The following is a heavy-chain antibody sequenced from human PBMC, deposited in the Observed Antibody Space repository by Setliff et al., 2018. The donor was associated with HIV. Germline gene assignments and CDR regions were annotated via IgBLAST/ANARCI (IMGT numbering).Heavy chain of an antibody. J-gene: IGHJ5*02. CDR3: ARTWLHYGADIPRFDP. D-gene: IGHD4-17*01. V-gene: IGHV4-38-2*01. CDR1: GYSINSDFY. Sequence: TLSLTCVVSGYSINSDFYWGWLRQPPGMGLESPGRGLEWIGHIYHSGSTYYNPSLNSRVTMSIDMSKNQFSLSLTSVTAADTAIYYCARTWLHYGADIPRFDPWGQGVLVTVSS. CDR2: IYHSGST.